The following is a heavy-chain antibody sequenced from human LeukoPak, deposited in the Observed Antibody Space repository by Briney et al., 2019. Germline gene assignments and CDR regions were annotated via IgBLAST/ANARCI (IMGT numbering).Heavy chain of an antibody. CDR1: GFTFSSYA. CDR3: AKDPVGAYYFDY. V-gene: IGHV3-30*04. D-gene: IGHD1-26*01. CDR2: ISYDGSNT. Sequence: GGSLRLSCAASGFTFSSYAMHWVRQAPGKGLEWEAVISYDGSNTYYADSVKGRFTISRDNSKNTLYVQMNSLRAEDTAVYYCAKDPVGAYYFDYWGQGTLVTVSS. J-gene: IGHJ4*02.